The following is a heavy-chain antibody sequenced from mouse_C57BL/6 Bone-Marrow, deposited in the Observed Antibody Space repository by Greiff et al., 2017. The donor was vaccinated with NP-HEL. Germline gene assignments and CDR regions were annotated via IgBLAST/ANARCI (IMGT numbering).Heavy chain of an antibody. CDR1: GYTFTSYW. Sequence: LQQPGAELVKPGASVKMSCKASGYTFTSYWITWVKQRPGQGLEWIGDIYPGSGSTNYNEKFKSKATLTVDTSSSTAYMQLSSLTSEDSAVYYCARWGYGSSYGDSSYWYFDVWGTGTTVTVSS. D-gene: IGHD1-1*01. J-gene: IGHJ1*03. CDR2: IYPGSGST. V-gene: IGHV1-55*01. CDR3: ARWGYGSSYGDSSYWYFDV.